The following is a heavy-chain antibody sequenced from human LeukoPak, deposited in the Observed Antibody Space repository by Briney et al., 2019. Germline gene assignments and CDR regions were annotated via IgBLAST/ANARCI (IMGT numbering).Heavy chain of an antibody. J-gene: IGHJ6*03. Sequence: ASVKVSCKASGYTFSSYDINWVRQAPGQGLEWMGWINPNSGGTNYAQKFQGRVTMTRDTSISTAYMELSRLRSDDTAVYYCARESEVKDHYYYYYMDVWGKGTTVTVSS. CDR2: INPNSGGT. CDR1: GYTFSSYD. CDR3: ARESEVKDHYYYYYMDV. V-gene: IGHV1-2*02. D-gene: IGHD4-23*01.